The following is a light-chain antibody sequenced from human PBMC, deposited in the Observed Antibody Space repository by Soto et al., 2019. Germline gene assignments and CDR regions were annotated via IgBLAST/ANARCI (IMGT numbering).Light chain of an antibody. J-gene: IGKJ1*01. CDR2: AAS. V-gene: IGKV1-9*01. CDR3: QHPKWA. Sequence: IQLTQSPSSLSASVGDRVTITCRASQDISGYVAWYQQRPGRAPQLLIYAASALQTGVPSRFSGSGSGTDFTLTITSLQPEDSGTYYCQHPKWAFGQGTTVEI. CDR1: QDISGY.